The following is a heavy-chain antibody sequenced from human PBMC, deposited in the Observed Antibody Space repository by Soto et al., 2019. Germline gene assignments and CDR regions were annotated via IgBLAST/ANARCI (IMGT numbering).Heavy chain of an antibody. J-gene: IGHJ4*02. Sequence: PGGSLRLSCVASRFNFCAAWLNWIRQAPEEGLEWVGRVKPKSIGETIDYAAPVKGRFTISRDDSENTLYLEMNSLKIEDTAVYYCTADLVGLSRIIDYWGQGTLVTVSS. CDR2: VKPKSIGETI. CDR1: RFNFCAAW. V-gene: IGHV3-15*07. D-gene: IGHD2-2*01. CDR3: TADLVGLSRIIDY.